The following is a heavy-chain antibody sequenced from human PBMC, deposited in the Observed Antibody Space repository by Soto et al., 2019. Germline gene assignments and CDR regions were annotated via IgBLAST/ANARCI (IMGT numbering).Heavy chain of an antibody. Sequence: EVQLLESGGGLGQPGGSLRLSCEASGFTFSSYAMSWGRQAPGKGLEWVAGISGSGGSTYYADSVRGRFTISRDNSKNTVYLQMNSLRVEDRAVYYCTKRMYNDMRSGMDVWGQGTTVTVSS. CDR3: TKRMYNDMRSGMDV. D-gene: IGHD1-1*01. CDR1: GFTFSSYA. J-gene: IGHJ6*02. V-gene: IGHV3-23*01. CDR2: ISGSGGST.